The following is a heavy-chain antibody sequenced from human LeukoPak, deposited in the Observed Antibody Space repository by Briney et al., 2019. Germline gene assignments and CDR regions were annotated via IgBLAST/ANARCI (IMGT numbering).Heavy chain of an antibody. CDR3: ARHRERYCSSTSCYEFDP. CDR2: IYYSGST. Sequence: SETLSLTCTVSGGSISSSSYYWGWIRQPPGKGLEWIGSIYYSGSTYYNPSLKSRVTISVDTSKNQFSLKLSSVTAADTAVYYCARHRERYCSSTSCYEFDPWGQGTLVTVSS. V-gene: IGHV4-39*01. CDR1: GGSISSSSYY. D-gene: IGHD2-2*01. J-gene: IGHJ5*02.